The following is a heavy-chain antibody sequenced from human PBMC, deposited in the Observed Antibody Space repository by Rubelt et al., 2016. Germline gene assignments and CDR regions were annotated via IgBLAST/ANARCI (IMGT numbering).Heavy chain of an antibody. CDR3: ARNDFWSGLDFDY. D-gene: IGHD3-3*01. CDR2: IYYSGST. Sequence: QLQLQESGPGLVKPSETLSLTCTVSGGSISSSSYYWGWIRQPPGKGLEWIGSIYYSGSTYYNPSLMSRVTRSVVTSKNQFALKLSSVTAADTAVYYCARNDFWSGLDFDYWGQGTLVTVSS. CDR1: GGSISSSSYY. J-gene: IGHJ4*02. V-gene: IGHV4-39*01.